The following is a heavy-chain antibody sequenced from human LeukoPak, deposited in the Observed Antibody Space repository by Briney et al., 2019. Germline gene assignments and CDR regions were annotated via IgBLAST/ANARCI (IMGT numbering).Heavy chain of an antibody. J-gene: IGHJ4*02. V-gene: IGHV1-8*01. CDR1: GYTFTSYD. CDR2: MNPNSGNT. D-gene: IGHD6-13*01. CDR3: ARGQQLGKDFDY. Sequence: GASVKVSCKAAGYTFTSYDINWVRQATGQGLEWMGWMNPNSGNTGYAQKFQGRVTMTRNTSISTAYMELSSLRSEDTAVYYCARGQQLGKDFDYWGQGTLVAVSS.